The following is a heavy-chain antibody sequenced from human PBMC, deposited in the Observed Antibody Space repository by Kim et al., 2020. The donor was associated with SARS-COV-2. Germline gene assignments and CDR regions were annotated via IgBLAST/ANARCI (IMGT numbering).Heavy chain of an antibody. J-gene: IGHJ3*02. Sequence: DYTVSMKSRITINPDTSKNQFSLHLNSVTSEDTAVYYCARRTSSDAFDIWGQGTMVTVSS. D-gene: IGHD6-13*01. CDR3: ARRTSSDAFDI. V-gene: IGHV6-1*01.